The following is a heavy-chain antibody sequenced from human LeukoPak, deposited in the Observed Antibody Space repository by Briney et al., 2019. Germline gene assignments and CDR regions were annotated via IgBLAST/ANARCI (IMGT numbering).Heavy chain of an antibody. CDR2: IDYNGS. CDR3: ARLSDTRRGLAFDV. J-gene: IGHJ3*01. CDR1: GGSITSDSPY. V-gene: IGHV4-39*01. D-gene: IGHD3-22*01. Sequence: SETLSLTCTVSGGSITSDSPYWAWIRQPPEKGLEWIGRIDYNGSFYNPSLKSRITISVDASKKQFSLRLRSMSPADTAVYFCARLSDTRRGLAFDVWGQGSLVSVSS.